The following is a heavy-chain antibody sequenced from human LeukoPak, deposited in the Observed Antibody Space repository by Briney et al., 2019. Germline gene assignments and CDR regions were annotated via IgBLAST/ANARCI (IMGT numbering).Heavy chain of an antibody. CDR2: ISWNSGSI. CDR1: GFTFDDYA. Sequence: GGSLRLSCAASGFTFDDYAMHWVRHAPGKGLEWVSGISWNSGSIGYADSVKGRFTISRDNAKNTLYLQMNTLRVEDTAVYYCTRDLMDYDVSTGLHHYYMDVWGQGTTVTVSS. D-gene: IGHD3-9*01. CDR3: TRDLMDYDVSTGLHHYYMDV. J-gene: IGHJ6*02. V-gene: IGHV3-9*01.